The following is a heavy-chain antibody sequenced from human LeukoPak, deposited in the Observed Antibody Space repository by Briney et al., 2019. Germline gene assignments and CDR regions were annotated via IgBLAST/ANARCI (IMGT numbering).Heavy chain of an antibody. D-gene: IGHD6-13*01. J-gene: IGHJ4*02. Sequence: PGGSLRLSCAASGFTVSSNYMSWVRQAPRKGLEWVSVIYSGGSTYYADSVKGRFTISRDNSKNTLYLQMNSLRAEDTAVYYCARFIAAAGEDYWGQGTLVTVSS. CDR2: IYSGGST. V-gene: IGHV3-53*01. CDR3: ARFIAAAGEDY. CDR1: GFTVSSNY.